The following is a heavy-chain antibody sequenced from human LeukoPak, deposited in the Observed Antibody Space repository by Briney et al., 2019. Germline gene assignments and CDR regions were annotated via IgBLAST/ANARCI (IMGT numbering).Heavy chain of an antibody. CDR1: SGSISGYY. J-gene: IGHJ4*02. Sequence: SETLSLTCNVSSGSISGYYWTWLRQPPGKGLEWIGFIYYSGSTNYNPSLKSRVTMSVDTSKNELSLRMTSVTAADTAVYYCASLILRNSGGFDYWGQGTLVTVSS. D-gene: IGHD1-1*01. CDR3: ASLILRNSGGFDY. V-gene: IGHV4-59*01. CDR2: IYYSGST.